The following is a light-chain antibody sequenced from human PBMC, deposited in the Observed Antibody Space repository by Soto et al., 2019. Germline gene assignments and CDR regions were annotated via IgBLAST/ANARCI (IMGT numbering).Light chain of an antibody. CDR3: SSYRSNTFVV. CDR2: EVS. Sequence: QSVLTQPASVSGSPGQSITISCTGTSSDVGGYKHVSWYQHHPGKAPKLIIYEVSDRPSGVSNRFSGSKSGNTASLTISGLQAEDEADYYCSSYRSNTFVVFGGGTKVTVL. V-gene: IGLV2-14*01. J-gene: IGLJ2*01. CDR1: SSDVGGYKH.